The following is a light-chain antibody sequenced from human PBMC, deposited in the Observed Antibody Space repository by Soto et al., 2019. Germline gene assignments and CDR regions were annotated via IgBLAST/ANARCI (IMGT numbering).Light chain of an antibody. Sequence: EIVLTQSPGTLSLSPGERATLSCRASQSVSSSYLAWYQQKPGQAPRLLIYGASSRATGIPDRFSGSGYGTDLTLTISRLEPEDFAVYYCQQYGSSLLTFGGGTKVEIK. CDR2: GAS. J-gene: IGKJ4*01. V-gene: IGKV3-20*01. CDR3: QQYGSSLLT. CDR1: QSVSSSY.